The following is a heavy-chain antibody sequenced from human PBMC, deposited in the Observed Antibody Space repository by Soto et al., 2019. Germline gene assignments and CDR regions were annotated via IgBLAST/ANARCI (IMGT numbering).Heavy chain of an antibody. Sequence: PSATLSLTCTVSGGSISSYYWSWIRQPPGKGLEWIGYIYYSGSTNYNPSLKSRVTISVDTSKNQFSLKLSSVTAADTAVYYCARAVAYCGGDCYTGWFDPWGQGTLVTVSS. CDR3: ARAVAYCGGDCYTGWFDP. D-gene: IGHD2-21*02. CDR1: GGSISSYY. CDR2: IYYSGST. J-gene: IGHJ5*02. V-gene: IGHV4-59*01.